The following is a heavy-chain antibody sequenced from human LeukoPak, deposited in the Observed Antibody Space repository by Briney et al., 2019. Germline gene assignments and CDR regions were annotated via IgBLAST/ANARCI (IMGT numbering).Heavy chain of an antibody. J-gene: IGHJ4*02. CDR1: GFTFSSNI. CDR3: ASSIAAAGTY. CDR2: ITSGGGYI. V-gene: IGHV3-21*01. Sequence: NPGGSLRLSCAASGFTFSSNIMNWVRQAPGKGLEWGSSITSGGGYIYYADSMKGRFTISRDNAKNSLYLQMNSLRAADTAVYYRASSIAAAGTYWGQGTLVTVSS. D-gene: IGHD6-13*01.